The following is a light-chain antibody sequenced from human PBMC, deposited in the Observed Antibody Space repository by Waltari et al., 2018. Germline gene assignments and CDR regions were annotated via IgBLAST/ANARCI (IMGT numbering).Light chain of an antibody. J-gene: IGLJ3*02. CDR1: TSAVGGYNS. V-gene: IGLV2-14*03. CDR2: NVS. Sequence: QSALTQPASVSWSPGQSITISCTGTTSAVGGYNSVSWYQQHPGKAPKLMIHNVSNRPSGVSNRFSGSKSGNTASLTISGLQAEDEAVYYCSSYTSTNTFGLFGGGTKLTVL. CDR3: SSYTSTNTFGL.